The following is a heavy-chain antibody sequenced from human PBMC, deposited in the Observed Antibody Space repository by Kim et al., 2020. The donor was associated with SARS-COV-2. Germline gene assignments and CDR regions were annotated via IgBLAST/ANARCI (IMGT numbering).Heavy chain of an antibody. CDR1: GGSISSGGYY. D-gene: IGHD3-22*01. CDR3: AGDYYDSSGYYLSGFDP. Sequence: SETLSLTCTVSGGSISSGGYYWSWIRQHPGKGLEWIGYIYYSGSTYYNPSLKSRVTISVDTSKNQFSLKLSSVTAADTAVYYGAGDYYDSSGYYLSGFDPWGQGTLVTVSS. V-gene: IGHV4-31*03. CDR2: IYYSGST. J-gene: IGHJ5*02.